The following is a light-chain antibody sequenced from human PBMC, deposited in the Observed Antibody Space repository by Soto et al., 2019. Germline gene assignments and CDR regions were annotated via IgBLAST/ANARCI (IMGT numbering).Light chain of an antibody. CDR3: QQAHSFPWT. CDR1: QGISSW. Sequence: DIQMTQSPSSVSASVGDRVTITCRASQGISSWLAWYQHKPGKAPKFLIYAASTLRSGVPSRFSGSGSGTDFTLTISNLQPEDFATYYCQQAHSFPWTFGQGTKVEIK. V-gene: IGKV1-12*01. CDR2: AAS. J-gene: IGKJ1*01.